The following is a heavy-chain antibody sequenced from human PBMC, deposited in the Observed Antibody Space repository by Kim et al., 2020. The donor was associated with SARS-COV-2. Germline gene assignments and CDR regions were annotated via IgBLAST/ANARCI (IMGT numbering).Heavy chain of an antibody. V-gene: IGHV1-46*01. CDR3: ARDQVITMVRGVYYYYYGMDV. CDR1: GYTFTSYY. J-gene: IGHJ6*02. CDR2: INPSGGST. Sequence: ASVKVSCKASGYTFTSYYMHWVRQAPGQGLEWMGIINPSGGSTSYAQKFQGRVTMTRDTSTSTVYMELSSLRSEDTAVYYCARDQVITMVRGVYYYYYGMDVWGQGTTVTV. D-gene: IGHD3-10*01.